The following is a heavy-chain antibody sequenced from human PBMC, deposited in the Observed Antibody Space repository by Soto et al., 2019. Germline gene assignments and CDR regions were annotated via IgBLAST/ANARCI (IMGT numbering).Heavy chain of an antibody. V-gene: IGHV4-59*08. CDR1: GGSISSYY. CDR3: VRQEGSGWSEDAFDI. Sequence: QVQLQESGPGLVKPSETLSLTCTVSGGSISSYYWSWIRQPPGKGLEWIGYIYYSGSTNYIPSLKSRVTMSVDTSKNQFSLKLSSVTAAAQAVYYCVRQEGSGWSEDAFDIWGQGTMVTVSS. CDR2: IYYSGST. J-gene: IGHJ3*02. D-gene: IGHD6-19*01.